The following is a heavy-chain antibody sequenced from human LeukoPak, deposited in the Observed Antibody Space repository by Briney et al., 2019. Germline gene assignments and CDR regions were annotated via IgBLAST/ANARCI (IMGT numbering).Heavy chain of an antibody. CDR1: GGSITGHH. CDR2: IYSSETT. J-gene: IGHJ3*02. Sequence: SETLSLTCTVSGGSITGHHWSWIRQPPGKGLEWIGYIYSSETTEYKPSLKSRVTISADTSKNQFSLKLTSVTAADTAIYYRARRNDFDIWGQGTMVTVSS. V-gene: IGHV4-4*08. CDR3: ARRNDFDI.